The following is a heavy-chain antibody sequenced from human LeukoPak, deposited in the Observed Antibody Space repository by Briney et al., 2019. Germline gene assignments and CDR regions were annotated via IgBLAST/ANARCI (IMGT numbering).Heavy chain of an antibody. J-gene: IGHJ4*02. CDR1: GFTVSSNY. CDR2: ISSTSSAI. D-gene: IGHD3-16*01. V-gene: IGHV3-48*04. CDR3: ARVIGSYGDSAY. Sequence: GGSLRLSCAASGFTVSSNYMSWVRQAPGKGLEWLSYISSTSSAIYYADSLKRRFTISRDNAKNSLYLQMDSLRAEDTAVYYCARVIGSYGDSAYWGQGTLVTVSS.